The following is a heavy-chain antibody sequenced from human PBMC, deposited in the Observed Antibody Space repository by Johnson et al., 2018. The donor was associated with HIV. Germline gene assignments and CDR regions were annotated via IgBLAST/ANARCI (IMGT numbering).Heavy chain of an antibody. CDR2: VTPNGSIT. CDR3: EAFDI. Sequence: VQLVESGGGVVQPGRSLRLSCAASGFTFTHFAMDWVRQAPGNGLVLVGQVTPNGSITNYADSVKGRFTISRDNAKNTLYLQMNSLRAEDTAVYYCEAFDIWGQGTMVTVSP. J-gene: IGHJ3*02. CDR1: GFTFTHFA. V-gene: IGHV3-74*02.